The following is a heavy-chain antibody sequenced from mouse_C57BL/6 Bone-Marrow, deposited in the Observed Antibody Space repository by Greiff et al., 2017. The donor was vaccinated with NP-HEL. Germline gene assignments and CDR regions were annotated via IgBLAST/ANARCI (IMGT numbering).Heavy chain of an antibody. D-gene: IGHD1-1*01. J-gene: IGHJ3*01. V-gene: IGHV6-6*01. CDR3: TSSRDYYGSSPFAY. Sequence: EVMLVESGGGLVQPGGSMKLSCAASGFTFSDAWMDWVRQSPEKGLEWVAEIRNKANNHATYYAESVKGRFTISRDDSNSSVYLQMNSVRAEDTCIYYCTSSRDYYGSSPFAYWGQGTLVTVSA. CDR2: IRNKANNHAT. CDR1: GFTFSDAW.